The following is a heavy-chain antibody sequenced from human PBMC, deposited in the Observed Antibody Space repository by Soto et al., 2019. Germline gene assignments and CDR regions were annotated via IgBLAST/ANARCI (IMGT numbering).Heavy chain of an antibody. V-gene: IGHV4-31*03. D-gene: IGHD3-3*01. CDR3: SRGGGGWLLLNGFYF. CDR1: GGSISSDGHY. Sequence: SETLSLTCTVPGGSISSDGHYWSWIRQHPGKGLEWIGYIYYSGVPYYNPSLKSRVTISVDTSKNQFSLKLTSVTAADTAVYYWSRGGGGWLLLNGFYFWGQGTLVTVSS. J-gene: IGHJ4*02. CDR2: IYYSGVP.